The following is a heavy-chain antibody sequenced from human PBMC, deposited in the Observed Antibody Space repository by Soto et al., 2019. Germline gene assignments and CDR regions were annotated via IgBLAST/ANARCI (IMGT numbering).Heavy chain of an antibody. D-gene: IGHD4-17*01. Sequence: QVQLVESGGGVVQPGRSLRLSCAASGFNFDSYGMHWVRQAPGKGLEWVAVIWYDGSNEYYADSVKGRFTVSRDNAKNTVYLQMNSLRVEDTAVYYCAKADFGDYIFMDAWGQGTTVTVSS. CDR2: IWYDGSNE. J-gene: IGHJ6*02. CDR3: AKADFGDYIFMDA. CDR1: GFNFDSYG. V-gene: IGHV3-33*06.